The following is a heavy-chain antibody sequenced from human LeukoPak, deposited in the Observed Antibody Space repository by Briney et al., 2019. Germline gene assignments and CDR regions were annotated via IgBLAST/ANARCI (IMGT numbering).Heavy chain of an antibody. D-gene: IGHD3-22*01. CDR2: IYDSGST. V-gene: IGHV4-39*07. J-gene: IGHJ4*02. CDR3: ARLSGYSSGHYYSDY. Sequence: SETLSLTCTVSGGSIRSSYYYWGWIRQPPGKGLEWIGSIYDSGSTYYNPSLKSRVTISVDTSKNQFSLKLSSVTAADTAVYYCARLSGYSSGHYYSDYWGQGTLVTVSS. CDR1: GGSIRSSYYY.